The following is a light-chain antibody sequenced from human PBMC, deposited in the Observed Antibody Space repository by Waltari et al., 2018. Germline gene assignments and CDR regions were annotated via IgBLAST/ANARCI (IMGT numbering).Light chain of an antibody. Sequence: QSVLTQPPSVSGAPGQRVTISCTGSTSNIGAGTDVHWYQQVPGSAPKLLIYLNNNRPSGVPDRFSASRTGASASLAITGLQAEDEADYYCQSYDSSLSPSRVIFGGGTKLSVL. CDR3: QSYDSSLSPSRVI. V-gene: IGLV1-40*01. J-gene: IGLJ2*01. CDR1: TSNIGAGTD. CDR2: LNN.